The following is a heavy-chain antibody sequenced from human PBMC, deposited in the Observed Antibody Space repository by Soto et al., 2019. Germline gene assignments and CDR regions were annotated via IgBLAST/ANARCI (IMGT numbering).Heavy chain of an antibody. CDR2: ISSSSSYI. Sequence: PEVSLRLSCAASGFTFRSYSMNWVRQAPRKGLEWVSSISSSSSYIYYADSVKGRFTISRDNDKISLYLQMNSLSGEDTAVYYCARGGSSGWFDAFDIWGQGTMVTVSS. J-gene: IGHJ3*02. D-gene: IGHD6-19*01. CDR3: ARGGSSGWFDAFDI. CDR1: GFTFRSYS. V-gene: IGHV3-21*01.